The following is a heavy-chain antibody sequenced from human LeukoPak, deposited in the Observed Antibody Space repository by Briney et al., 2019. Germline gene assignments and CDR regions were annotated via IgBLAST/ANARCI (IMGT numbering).Heavy chain of an antibody. CDR1: GYTFTRYT. CDR3: ARESIVVVLSEEVWFDP. CDR2: INAGNGNT. J-gene: IGHJ5*02. Sequence: ASVKVSCKASGYTFTRYTMHWVRQAPGHRPEWMGWINAGNGNTEYSQKFQGRVTITRDTSASTAYMELSSLRSEDTAVYYCARESIVVVLSEEVWFDPWGQGTLVIVSS. D-gene: IGHD2-15*01. V-gene: IGHV1-3*01.